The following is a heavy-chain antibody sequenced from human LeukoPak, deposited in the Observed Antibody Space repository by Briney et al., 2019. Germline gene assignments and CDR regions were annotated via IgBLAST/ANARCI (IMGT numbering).Heavy chain of an antibody. CDR2: INSDGSST. D-gene: IGHD1-26*01. J-gene: IGHJ4*02. CDR3: AKIVGAMPADSYYFDY. V-gene: IGHV3-74*01. Sequence: GGSLRLSCAASGFTFSSYWMHWVRQAPGKGLVWVSRINSDGSSTSYADSVKGRFTIARDNAKNTLYLQMNSLRAEDTAVYYCAKIVGAMPADSYYFDYWGQGTLVTVSS. CDR1: GFTFSSYW.